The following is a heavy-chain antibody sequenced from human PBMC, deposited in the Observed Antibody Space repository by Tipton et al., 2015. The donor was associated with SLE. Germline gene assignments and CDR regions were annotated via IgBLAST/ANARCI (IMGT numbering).Heavy chain of an antibody. D-gene: IGHD5-24*01. CDR3: VRGYNYGPGYYFDY. V-gene: IGHV4-4*07. CDR2: IYTSGST. Sequence: TLSLTCTVSGVSISDSYWTWVRQPAGKRLEWIGRIYTSGSTEYSPSLRSRVSMSLDSSKNQFSLRLSSVTAADTAVYYCVRGYNYGPGYYFDYWGRGTLVTVSS. CDR1: GVSISDSY. J-gene: IGHJ4*02.